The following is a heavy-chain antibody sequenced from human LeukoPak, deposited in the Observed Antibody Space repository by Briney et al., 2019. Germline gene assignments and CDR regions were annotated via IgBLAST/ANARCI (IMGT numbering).Heavy chain of an antibody. CDR1: GGSFSGYY. CDR3: ARPPDDYGDYDAFDI. J-gene: IGHJ3*02. Sequence: SETLSLTCAVYGGSFSGYYWSWIRQPPGKGLEWIGEINHSGSTNYNPSPKSRVTISVDTSKNQFSLKLSSVTAAGTAVYYCARPPDDYGDYDAFDIWGQGTMVTVSS. D-gene: IGHD4-17*01. V-gene: IGHV4-34*01. CDR2: INHSGST.